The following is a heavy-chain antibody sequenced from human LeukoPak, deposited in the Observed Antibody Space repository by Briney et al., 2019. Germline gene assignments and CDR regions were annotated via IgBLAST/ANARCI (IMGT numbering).Heavy chain of an antibody. CDR2: INPSDGAT. CDR3: AREEGGGLSGNLGGLFAMYYTYYYMDV. CDR1: GYTFTKYY. D-gene: IGHD3-16*01. J-gene: IGHJ6*03. V-gene: IGHV1-46*01. Sequence: GAPVKVSCKASGYTFTKYYIHWVRQAPGQGLEWMGMINPSDGATTYAQRFQGRVTMTRDMSTTTVYMDLRSLRSEDTAVYFCAREEGGGLSGNLGGLFAMYYTYYYMDVWGRGTTVTVSS.